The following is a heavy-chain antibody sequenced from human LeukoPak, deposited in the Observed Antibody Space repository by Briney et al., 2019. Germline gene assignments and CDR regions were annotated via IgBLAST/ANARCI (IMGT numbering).Heavy chain of an antibody. V-gene: IGHV3-73*01. D-gene: IGHD3-3*01. CDR2: IRSKANSYAT. Sequence: GGSLRLSCAASGFTFSGSAMHWVRQASGKGLEWVVRIRSKANSYATAYAASVKGRFTISRDDSKNTAYLQMNSLKTEDTAVYYCTRREWLLPGNYYYYYMDVWGKGTTVTVS. CDR1: GFTFSGSA. J-gene: IGHJ6*03. CDR3: TRREWLLPGNYYYYYMDV.